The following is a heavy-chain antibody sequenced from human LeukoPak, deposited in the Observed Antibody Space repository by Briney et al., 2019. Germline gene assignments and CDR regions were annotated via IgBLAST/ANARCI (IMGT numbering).Heavy chain of an antibody. CDR1: GFTFSSYA. J-gene: IGHJ5*02. Sequence: GGSLRLSCAASGFTFSSYAMSWVRQAPGKGLEWVSAISGGGSTYYADSVKGRFTISRDNSKNTLYLQMNSLRAEDTAVYYCAKHASYDILFDPWGQGTLVTVSS. V-gene: IGHV3-23*01. CDR2: ISGGGST. D-gene: IGHD3-9*01. CDR3: AKHASYDILFDP.